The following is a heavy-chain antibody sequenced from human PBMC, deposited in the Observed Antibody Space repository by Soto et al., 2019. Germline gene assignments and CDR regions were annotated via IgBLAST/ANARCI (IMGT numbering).Heavy chain of an antibody. CDR2: IDPSDSYT. CDR3: ASLTMDTGFNYYAMDV. Sequence: GESLKISCKGSGYSFTSYWISWVRQMPGKGLEWMGRIDPSDSYTNYSPSFQGHVTISADKSISTAYLQWSSLKASDTAMYYCASLTMDTGFNYYAMDVWGQGTTVTVSS. CDR1: GYSFTSYW. D-gene: IGHD3-10*01. J-gene: IGHJ6*02. V-gene: IGHV5-10-1*01.